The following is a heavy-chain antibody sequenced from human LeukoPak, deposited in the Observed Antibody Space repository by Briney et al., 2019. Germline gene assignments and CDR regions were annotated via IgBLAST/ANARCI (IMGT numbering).Heavy chain of an antibody. CDR1: GFTFSSYG. CDR2: IWYDGSNK. J-gene: IGHJ4*02. V-gene: IGHV3-33*01. Sequence: PGGSLRLSCAASGFTFSSYGMHWVRQAPGKGLEWVAVIWYDGSNKYYADSVKGRFTISRDNSKNTLYLQMNSLRAEDTAVYYCARGRREMATITNYFDYWGQGTLVTVSS. D-gene: IGHD5-24*01. CDR3: ARGRREMATITNYFDY.